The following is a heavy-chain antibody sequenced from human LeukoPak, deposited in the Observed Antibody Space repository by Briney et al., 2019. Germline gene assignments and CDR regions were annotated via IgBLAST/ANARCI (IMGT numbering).Heavy chain of an antibody. CDR1: GYTLTELS. Sequence: ASVKVSCKVSGYTLTELSMHWVRQAPGKGLEWMGGFDPEDGETIYAQKFQGRVTMTEDTSTDTAYMELSSLRSEDTAVYYCATNILTGFKAKNWFDPWGQGTLVTVSS. J-gene: IGHJ5*02. D-gene: IGHD3-9*01. CDR3: ATNILTGFKAKNWFDP. V-gene: IGHV1-24*01. CDR2: FDPEDGET.